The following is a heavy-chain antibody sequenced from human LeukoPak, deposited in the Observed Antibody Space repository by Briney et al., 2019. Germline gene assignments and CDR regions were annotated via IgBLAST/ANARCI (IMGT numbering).Heavy chain of an antibody. CDR1: GFTFSTYS. CDR3: ARDLFDDYSLDY. D-gene: IGHD3-16*01. J-gene: IGHJ4*02. V-gene: IGHV3-21*01. Sequence: GGSLRLSCAASGFTFSTYSMNWVRQAPGKGLEWVSSISSSSSLTYYADSVKGRFTISRDNAKKSLYLQMNSLRAEDTAVCYCARDLFDDYSLDYGGQGTLVTVSS. CDR2: ISSSSSLT.